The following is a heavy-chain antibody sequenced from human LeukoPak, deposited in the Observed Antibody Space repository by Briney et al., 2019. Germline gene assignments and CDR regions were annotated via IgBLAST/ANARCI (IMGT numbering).Heavy chain of an antibody. CDR1: GFTFSTYA. J-gene: IGHJ3*01. CDR3: AKDVCGNYCSFDV. CDR2: ISGSGDNT. Sequence: QTGGSLRLSCAASGFTFSTYAMSRVRQAPGKGLEWVSGISGSGDNTYYADSAKGRFTISRDNSKNTVHLQMNSLRAEDTALYYCAKDVCGNYCSFDVWGQGTMVTVSS. V-gene: IGHV3-23*01. D-gene: IGHD1-26*01.